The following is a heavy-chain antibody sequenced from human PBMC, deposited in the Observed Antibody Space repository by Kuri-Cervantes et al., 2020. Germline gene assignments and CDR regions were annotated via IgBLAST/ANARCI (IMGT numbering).Heavy chain of an antibody. Sequence: GESLKISCAGSGFSFSSYWMHWVRQSPGKGLVWVSRISSDGSSTSYADSVKGRFTISRDNAKNSLYLQMNSLRAEDTAVYYCARDQSNWGSLSAFDIWGQGTMVTVSS. V-gene: IGHV3-74*01. J-gene: IGHJ3*02. CDR2: ISSDGSST. D-gene: IGHD7-27*01. CDR3: ARDQSNWGSLSAFDI. CDR1: GFSFSSYW.